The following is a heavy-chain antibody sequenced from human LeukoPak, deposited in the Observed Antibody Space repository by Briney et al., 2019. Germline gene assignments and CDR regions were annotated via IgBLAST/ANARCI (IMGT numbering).Heavy chain of an antibody. J-gene: IGHJ4*02. CDR1: GFTFSSYG. D-gene: IGHD1-26*01. CDR3: ARVGGEVGAIEDFDY. CDR2: IWYDGSNK. V-gene: IGHV3-33*01. Sequence: ETGRSLRLSCAASGFTFSSYGMHWVRQAPGKGLEWVAVIWYDGSNKYYADSVKGRFTISRDNSKNTLYLQMNSLRAEDTAVYYCARVGGEVGAIEDFDYWGQGTLVTVSS.